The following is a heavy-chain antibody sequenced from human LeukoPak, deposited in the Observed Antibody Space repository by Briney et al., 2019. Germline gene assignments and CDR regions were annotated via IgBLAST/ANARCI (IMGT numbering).Heavy chain of an antibody. D-gene: IGHD2-15*01. Sequence: GGSLRLSCAASGFTVSRSYMSWVRQAPGKGLEWVSVIYSGGTTYYADSVKGRFTISRDNSKSTLYVQMNTLRAEDTAVYYCAKEAYTTPPNWFDPWGQGTLVTVSS. V-gene: IGHV3-53*01. J-gene: IGHJ5*02. CDR1: GFTVSRSY. CDR3: AKEAYTTPPNWFDP. CDR2: IYSGGTT.